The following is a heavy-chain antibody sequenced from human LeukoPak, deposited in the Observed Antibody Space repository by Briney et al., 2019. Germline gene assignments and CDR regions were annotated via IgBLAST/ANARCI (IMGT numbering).Heavy chain of an antibody. CDR3: ARRRASYGGNPTVHGNWFDP. Sequence: PSETLSLTCTVSGGSISSSSYYWGWIRQPPGKGLEWIGSIYYSGSTYYNPSLKSRVTISVDTSKNQFSLKLSSVTAADTAVYYCARRRASYGGNPTVHGNWFDPWGQGTLVTVSS. CDR2: IYYSGST. D-gene: IGHD4-23*01. V-gene: IGHV4-39*01. CDR1: GGSISSSSYY. J-gene: IGHJ5*02.